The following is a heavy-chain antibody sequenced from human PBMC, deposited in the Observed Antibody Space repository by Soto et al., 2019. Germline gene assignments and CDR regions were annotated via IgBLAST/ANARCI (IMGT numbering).Heavy chain of an antibody. D-gene: IGHD3-3*01. Sequence: EVQLVESGGGLVQPGGSLRLSCAASRFTVSSNYMSWVRQAPGKGLEWVSVIYSGGSTYYADSVKGRFTISRDNSKNTLYLQMNSLRAEDTAVYYCARTIFGVVMAFDYWGQGTLVTVSS. V-gene: IGHV3-66*01. CDR2: IYSGGST. J-gene: IGHJ4*02. CDR3: ARTIFGVVMAFDY. CDR1: RFTVSSNY.